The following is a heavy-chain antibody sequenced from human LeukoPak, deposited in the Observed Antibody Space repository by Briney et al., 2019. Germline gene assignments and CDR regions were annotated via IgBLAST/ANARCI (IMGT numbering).Heavy chain of an antibody. CDR2: INPSGGST. Sequence: ASVKVSCKASGYTFSSYYIHWVRQAPGQGLEWMGIINPSGGSTSYAQKFQGRVTMTRDTSTSTVYMELSSLRSEDTAVYYCVNNINVDTAMELFDYWGQGTLVTVSS. D-gene: IGHD5-18*01. CDR3: VNNINVDTAMELFDY. V-gene: IGHV1-46*01. J-gene: IGHJ4*02. CDR1: GYTFSSYY.